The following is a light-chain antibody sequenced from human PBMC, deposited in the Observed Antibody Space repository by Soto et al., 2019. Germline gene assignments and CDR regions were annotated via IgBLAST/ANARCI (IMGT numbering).Light chain of an antibody. CDR1: NSNIGWNS. CDR3: ATWDDGLSGVG. J-gene: IGLJ2*01. Sequence: QSVLTQAPSASGTPGQRVIISCSGSNSNIGWNSVYWYKHLPGTAPKVLITDNNQRPSGVPDRTTGSKSGTSASLAISGLRSEDEADYYCATWDDGLSGVGVGRGTKATVL. CDR2: DNN. V-gene: IGLV1-47*02.